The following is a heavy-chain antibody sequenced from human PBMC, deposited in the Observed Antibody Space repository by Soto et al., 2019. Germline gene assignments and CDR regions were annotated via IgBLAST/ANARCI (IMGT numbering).Heavy chain of an antibody. Sequence: GGSLRLSCAASGFTFSSYAMSWVRQAPGKGLEWVSAISGSGGSTYYADSVKGRFTISRDNSKNTLYLQMNSLRAEDTAVYYCAKDRLSWVVAAQYYFDYWGQGTLVTVSS. J-gene: IGHJ4*02. V-gene: IGHV3-23*01. CDR3: AKDRLSWVVAAQYYFDY. D-gene: IGHD2-15*01. CDR2: ISGSGGST. CDR1: GFTFSSYA.